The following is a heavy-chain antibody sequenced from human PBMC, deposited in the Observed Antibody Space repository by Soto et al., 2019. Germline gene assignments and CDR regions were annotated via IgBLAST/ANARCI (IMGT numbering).Heavy chain of an antibody. V-gene: IGHV1-46*01. CDR3: ARHIAAASQWPVDYMDV. CDR2: INPSGGST. D-gene: IGHD6-13*01. CDR1: GYTFTSYY. Sequence: ASVKVSCTASGYTFTSYYMHWVRQAPGQGLEWMGIINPSGGSTSYAQKFQGRVTMTRDTSTSTVYMELSSLRSEDTAVHYCARHIAAASQWPVDYMDVWGKGTTVTVSS. J-gene: IGHJ6*03.